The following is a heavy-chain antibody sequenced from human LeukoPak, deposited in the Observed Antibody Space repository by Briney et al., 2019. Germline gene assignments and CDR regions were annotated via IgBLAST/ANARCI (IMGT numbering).Heavy chain of an antibody. CDR1: GGSISSSSYY. J-gene: IGHJ4*02. V-gene: IGHV4-39*07. CDR2: IYYSGST. CDR3: ARDKYYYDSSGYFGT. D-gene: IGHD3-22*01. Sequence: DPSETLSLTCTVSGGSISSSSYYWGWIRQPPGKGLEWIGSIYYSGSTYYNPSLKSRVTISVDTSKNQFSLKLSSVTAADTAVYYCARDKYYYDSSGYFGTWGQGTLVTVSS.